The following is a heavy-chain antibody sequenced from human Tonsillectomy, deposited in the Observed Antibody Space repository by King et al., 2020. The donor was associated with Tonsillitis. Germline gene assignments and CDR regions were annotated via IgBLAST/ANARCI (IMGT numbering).Heavy chain of an antibody. Sequence: VQLVESGGGLVQPGGSLRLSCAASGFTFSSYAMSWVRQAPGKGLEWVSAISGSGGSTYSADSVRGRFTISRDNSKNTQYLQMNSLRAEDTAVYYCAKDKVATMPRDAFDFWGQGTMVTVSS. J-gene: IGHJ3*01. CDR1: GFTFSSYA. D-gene: IGHD5-12*01. CDR3: AKDKVATMPRDAFDF. CDR2: ISGSGGST. V-gene: IGHV3-23*04.